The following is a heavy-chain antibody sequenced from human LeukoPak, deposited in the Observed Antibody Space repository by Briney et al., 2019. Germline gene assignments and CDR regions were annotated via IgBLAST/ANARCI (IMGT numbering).Heavy chain of an antibody. CDR3: ARGGGRHVEY. V-gene: IGHV3-7*05. CDR1: GFAFNDAW. CDR2: IKEDGSEK. J-gene: IGHJ4*02. D-gene: IGHD2/OR15-2a*01. Sequence: GGSLRLSCAASGFAFNDAWMSWVRQAPGKGLEWVANIKEDGSEKNYVASVKGRFTISRDNAKNSLYLQMNSLRAEDTAVYYCARGGGRHVEYWGQGNLVTVSS.